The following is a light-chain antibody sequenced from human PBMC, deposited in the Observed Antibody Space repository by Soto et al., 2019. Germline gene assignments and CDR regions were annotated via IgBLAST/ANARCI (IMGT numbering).Light chain of an antibody. V-gene: IGKV3-20*01. J-gene: IGKJ4*02. Sequence: EIVLTQSPGTLSLSPGERATLSCRASQSVRSSHLAWYQQKPGQAPRLLIYGASSRATGIPDRFSGSGSGTEFTLTISRLEPEDFAVYYCQHYGSSPRTFGGGTKVEIK. CDR2: GAS. CDR3: QHYGSSPRT. CDR1: QSVRSSH.